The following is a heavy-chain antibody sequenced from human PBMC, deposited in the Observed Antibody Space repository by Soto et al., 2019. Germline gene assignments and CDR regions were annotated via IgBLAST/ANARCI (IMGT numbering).Heavy chain of an antibody. CDR1: GFTFSRYW. D-gene: IGHD6-6*01. Sequence: GGSLRLSCAASGFTFSRYWMSWVRQSPGKGLEWVANIKQDGSEKYYVDSVKGRFTISRDNAKNSLYLQMNSLRAEDTAVYYCARDPQNDIAARSDYWGQGTLVTVSS. CDR2: IKQDGSEK. J-gene: IGHJ4*02. V-gene: IGHV3-7*01. CDR3: ARDPQNDIAARSDY.